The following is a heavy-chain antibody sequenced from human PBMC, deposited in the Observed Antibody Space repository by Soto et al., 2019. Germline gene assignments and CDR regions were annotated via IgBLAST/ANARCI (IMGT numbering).Heavy chain of an antibody. CDR3: GREAAAAGTFREGAFDI. CDR1: GDTFSNYA. Sequence: QVQLVQSGAEVKKPGSSVKVACKVSGDTFSNYAINWVRQAPGQGLEWMGAIVPIFSTTNYAQKFQGRVTITADESTITAYMGLSSLGSGDTATYGCGREAAAAGTFREGAFDIWGQGTMVTVSS. CDR2: IVPIFSTT. V-gene: IGHV1-69*12. D-gene: IGHD6-13*01. J-gene: IGHJ3*02.